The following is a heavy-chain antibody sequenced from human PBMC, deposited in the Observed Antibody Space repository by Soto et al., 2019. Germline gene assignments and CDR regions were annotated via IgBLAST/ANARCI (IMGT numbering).Heavy chain of an antibody. Sequence: PSETLSLTCTVSGGSISSSSYYWGGIRQPPGKGLEWIGSIYNSGSTYYNPSLKSRVTISIDTSKNQFSLKLSSLTAADTAVYYCARLLDAPHFAYWAQGTLVTGS. J-gene: IGHJ4*02. CDR3: ARLLDAPHFAY. CDR1: GGSISSSSYY. CDR2: IYNSGST. V-gene: IGHV4-39*01. D-gene: IGHD1-1*01.